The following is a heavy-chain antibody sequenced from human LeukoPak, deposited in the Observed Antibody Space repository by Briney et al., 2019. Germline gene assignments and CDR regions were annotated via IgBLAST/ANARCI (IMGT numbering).Heavy chain of an antibody. CDR2: INHSGST. CDR3: ARVNQEYPDGFDY. V-gene: IGHV4-34*01. J-gene: IGHJ4*02. Sequence: KPSETLSLTCAVYGGSFSGYYWSWIRQPPGKGLEWVGEINHSGSTNYNPSLKSRGTISVDTSKNQFSPKLRSVTGADTAVYYCARVNQEYPDGFDYWGQGTLVTVSS. D-gene: IGHD2-2*01. CDR1: GGSFSGYY.